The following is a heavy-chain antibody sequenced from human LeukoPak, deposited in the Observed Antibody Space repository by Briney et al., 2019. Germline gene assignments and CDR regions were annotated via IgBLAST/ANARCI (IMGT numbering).Heavy chain of an antibody. CDR3: ATWDAGYPRHFDY. J-gene: IGHJ4*02. V-gene: IGHV3-48*01. CDR1: GFTFSRYS. Sequence: GGSLRLSCAASGFTFSRYSMHWVRRAPGKGLEWVSYISSGTTTIYYADFVKGRFTISRDNAKNSLYLQMDSLRAEDTALYYCATWDAGYPRHFDYWGQGILVTVSS. D-gene: IGHD3-9*01. CDR2: ISSGTTTI.